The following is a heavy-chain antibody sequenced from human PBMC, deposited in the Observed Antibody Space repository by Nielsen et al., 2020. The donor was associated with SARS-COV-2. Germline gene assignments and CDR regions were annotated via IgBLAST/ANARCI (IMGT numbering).Heavy chain of an antibody. J-gene: IGHJ6*02. CDR2: IYYSGST. Sequence: GSLRLSCTVSGGSISSYYWSWIRQPPGKGLEWIGYIYYSGSTNYNPSLKSRVTISVDTSKNQFSLKLSSVTAADTAVYYCARTITIVGVVIRGSMDVWGQGTTVTVSS. CDR1: GGSISSYY. V-gene: IGHV4-59*08. D-gene: IGHD3-3*01. CDR3: ARTITIVGVVIRGSMDV.